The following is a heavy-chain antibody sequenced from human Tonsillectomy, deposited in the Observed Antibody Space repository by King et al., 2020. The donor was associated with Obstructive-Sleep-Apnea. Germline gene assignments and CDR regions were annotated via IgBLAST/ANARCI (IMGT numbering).Heavy chain of an antibody. Sequence: VQLVQSGAEVKKPGASVKVSCKASGYTFTGYYIHWVRQAPGQGLEWMGWISPDSGATKYAQKFQDRVTMTRDTSISTAYMELSRLRSDDTATYFCARDMSAYDSTSPAYWGQGTLVTVSS. CDR3: ARDMSAYDSTSPAY. D-gene: IGHD3-10*01. CDR2: ISPDSGAT. CDR1: GYTFTGYY. J-gene: IGHJ4*02. V-gene: IGHV1-2*02.